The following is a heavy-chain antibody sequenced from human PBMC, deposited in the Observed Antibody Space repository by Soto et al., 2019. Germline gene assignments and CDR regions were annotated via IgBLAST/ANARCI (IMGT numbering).Heavy chain of an antibody. Sequence: GGSLRLSCAASGFTFSSYAMSWVRQAPGKGLEWVSAISGSGGSTYYADSVKGRFTISRDNSKNTLYLQMNSLRAEDTAVYYCAKVEYSSSYYYYYYMDVWGKGTTVTVSS. V-gene: IGHV3-23*01. D-gene: IGHD6-6*01. CDR3: AKVEYSSSYYYYYYMDV. CDR2: ISGSGGST. J-gene: IGHJ6*03. CDR1: GFTFSSYA.